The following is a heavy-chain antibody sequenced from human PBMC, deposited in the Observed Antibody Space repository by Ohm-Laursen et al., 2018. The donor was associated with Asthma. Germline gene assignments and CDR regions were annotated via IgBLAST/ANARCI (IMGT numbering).Heavy chain of an antibody. V-gene: IGHV3-30*18. CDR1: GFTFSSYG. CDR2: ISYDGSNK. Sequence: SLRLSCSASGFTFSSYGMHWARQAPGKGLEWVAVISYDGSNKYYADSVKGRFTISRDNSKNTLYLQMNSLRAEDTAVYYCAKDGETGTFSDWGQGTLVTVSS. D-gene: IGHD1-7*01. CDR3: AKDGETGTFSD. J-gene: IGHJ4*02.